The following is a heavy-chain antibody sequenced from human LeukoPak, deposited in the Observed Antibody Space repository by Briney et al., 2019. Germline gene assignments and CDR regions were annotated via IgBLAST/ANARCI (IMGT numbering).Heavy chain of an antibody. CDR1: WFTVSSSY. Sequence: PGGSLRLSCAASWFTVSSSYMNWVRQAPGKGLEWVSLIYSGGTTYYADSVKGRFTISRDNARNSLYLQMDSLRVEDTAFYYCARDLAFSRLDYWGQGVLVTVSS. CDR3: ARDLAFSRLDY. V-gene: IGHV3-53*01. CDR2: IYSGGTT. D-gene: IGHD5-12*01. J-gene: IGHJ4*02.